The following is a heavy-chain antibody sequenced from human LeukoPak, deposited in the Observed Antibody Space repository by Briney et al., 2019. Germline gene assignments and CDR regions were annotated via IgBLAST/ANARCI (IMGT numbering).Heavy chain of an antibody. J-gene: IGHJ5*02. D-gene: IGHD3-3*01. CDR2: VYHGGST. V-gene: IGHV4-39*01. CDR3: AGHKYYNFWGPFNWFDP. Sequence: TSETLSLTCFVSGASIINNNYYWAWLRQPPGKGLEWIGSVYHGGSTSYNPSLKSRVTISVDTSKSHFTLKMNSVTASDTALYSCAGHKYYNFWGPFNWFDPWGQGTLVTVSS. CDR1: GASIINNNYY.